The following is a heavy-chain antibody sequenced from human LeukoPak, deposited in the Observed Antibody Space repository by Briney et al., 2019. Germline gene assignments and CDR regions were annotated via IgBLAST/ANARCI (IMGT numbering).Heavy chain of an antibody. D-gene: IGHD4-17*01. CDR2: ISDDGRRK. V-gene: IGHV3-30*18. Sequence: GGSLRLSCAASGFSFISYGMHWARQAPGKGLEWVGVISDDGRRKDYADSVKGRFTISRDNSKDTLYLQMNSLSAEDTAVGYCAKRPSDYGDYVSYFDYWGQGTLVTVSS. CDR1: GFSFISYG. J-gene: IGHJ4*02. CDR3: AKRPSDYGDYVSYFDY.